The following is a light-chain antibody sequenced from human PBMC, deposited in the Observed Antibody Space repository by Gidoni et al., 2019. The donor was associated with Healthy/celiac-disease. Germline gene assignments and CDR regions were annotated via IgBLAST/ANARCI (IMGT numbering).Light chain of an antibody. CDR2: AAS. V-gene: IGKV1-39*01. CDR1: QSISSY. J-gene: IGKJ1*01. CDR3: QQSYSTPQT. Sequence: DIQMTQSPSSLSASVGDRVTITCRSSQSISSYLNWYQQKPGKAPKLLIYAASSLQSGVPQRFSGSGSGTDFTLTISSLQPEDFATYYCQQSYSTPQTFGQGTKVEIK.